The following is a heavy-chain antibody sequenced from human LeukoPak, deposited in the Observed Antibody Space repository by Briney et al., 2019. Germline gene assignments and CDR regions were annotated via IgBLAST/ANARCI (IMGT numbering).Heavy chain of an antibody. CDR3: AKGYYYDSSGYNRGYYYYYYMDV. CDR2: ISYDGSNK. CDR1: GFTFSSYA. J-gene: IGHJ6*03. Sequence: PGRSLRLSCAASGFTFSSYAMHWVRQAPGKGLEWVAVISYDGSNKYYADSVKGRFTISRDNSKNTLYLQMNSLRAEDTAVYYCAKGYYYDSSGYNRGYYYYYYMDVWGKGTTVTVSS. V-gene: IGHV3-30*04. D-gene: IGHD3-22*01.